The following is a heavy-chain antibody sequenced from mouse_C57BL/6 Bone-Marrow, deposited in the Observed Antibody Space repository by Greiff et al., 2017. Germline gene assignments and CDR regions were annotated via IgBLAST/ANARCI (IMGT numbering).Heavy chain of an antibody. CDR2: ISSGGDYI. D-gene: IGHD1-1*01. CDR1: GFTFSSYA. CDR3: TREQYYYGSSYYWYFDV. J-gene: IGHJ1*03. V-gene: IGHV5-9-1*02. Sequence: EVKVVESGEGLVKPGGSLKLSCAASGFTFSSYAMSWVRQTPEKRLEWVAYISSGGDYIYYADTVKGRLTISRDNARNTLYLQMSSLKSEDTAMYYCTREQYYYGSSYYWYFDVWGTGTTVTVSS.